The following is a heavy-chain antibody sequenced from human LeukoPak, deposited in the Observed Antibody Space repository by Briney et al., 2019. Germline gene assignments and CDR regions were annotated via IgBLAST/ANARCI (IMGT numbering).Heavy chain of an antibody. Sequence: ASVKVSCKASGYTFTGYYMHWVRQAPGQGLEWMGWINPNSGGTNYAQKFQGRVTMTRDTSISTAYMELSRLRSDDTAVYYCARAILHDSSGYWVYFDYWGQGTLVTVSS. CDR3: ARAILHDSSGYWVYFDY. V-gene: IGHV1-2*02. CDR1: GYTFTGYY. CDR2: INPNSGGT. J-gene: IGHJ4*02. D-gene: IGHD3-22*01.